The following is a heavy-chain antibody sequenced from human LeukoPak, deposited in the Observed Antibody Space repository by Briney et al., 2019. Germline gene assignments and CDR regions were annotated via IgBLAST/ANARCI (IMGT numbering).Heavy chain of an antibody. Sequence: GGSLRLSCAASGFTFTNYWMSWVRQAPGKGLELVANIKQDRSEKYYVDSVKGRFTISRDNAKNSLYLQMNSLSAEDTAVYYCAKAAQRITIFGVVETYYYYYMDVWGKGTTVTVSS. D-gene: IGHD3-3*01. CDR3: AKAAQRITIFGVVETYYYYYMDV. V-gene: IGHV3-7*01. CDR2: IKQDRSEK. CDR1: GFTFTNYW. J-gene: IGHJ6*03.